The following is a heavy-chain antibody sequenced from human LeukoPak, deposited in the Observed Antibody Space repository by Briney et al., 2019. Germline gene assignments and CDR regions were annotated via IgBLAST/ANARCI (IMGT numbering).Heavy chain of an antibody. D-gene: IGHD5-24*01. J-gene: IGHJ3*02. CDR2: TYYRSKWYN. Sequence: SQTLSLTCAISGDSVSRNTAGWNWIRQSPSRGLEWLGSTYYRSKWYNDYAVSVKSRITINPDTSKNQFSLQLNSVTPEDTAVYYCARAKAYRWLQFGDAFDIWGQGTMVTVSS. CDR1: GDSVSRNTAG. CDR3: ARAKAYRWLQFGDAFDI. V-gene: IGHV6-1*01.